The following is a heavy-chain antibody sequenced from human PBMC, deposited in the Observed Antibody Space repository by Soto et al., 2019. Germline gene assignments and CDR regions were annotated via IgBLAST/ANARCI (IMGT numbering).Heavy chain of an antibody. Sequence: QVTLKESGPVLVKPTETLTLTCTVSGFSLSNARMGVSWIRQPPGKALEWLAHIFSNDEKSYSTSLKSRLTISKDTSKCQVVLTMTNMDPVDTATYYCARMEEIVVDNIRMDAFDIWGQWTMVTVSS. CDR1: GFSLSNARMG. CDR3: ARMEEIVVDNIRMDAFDI. J-gene: IGHJ3*02. V-gene: IGHV2-26*01. CDR2: IFSNDEK. D-gene: IGHD3-22*01.